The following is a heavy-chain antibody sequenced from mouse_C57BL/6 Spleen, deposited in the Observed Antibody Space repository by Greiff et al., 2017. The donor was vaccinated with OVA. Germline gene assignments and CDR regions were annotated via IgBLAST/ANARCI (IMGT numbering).Heavy chain of an antibody. V-gene: IGHV1-64*01. D-gene: IGHD2-4*01. CDR3: AYYDYDGYYAMDY. Sequence: QVQLQQSGAELVKPGASVKLSCKASGYTFTSYWMHWVKQRPGQGLEWIGMIHPNSGSTNYNEKFKSKATLTVDKSSSTAYMQLSSLTSEDSAVYYCAYYDYDGYYAMDYWGQGTSVTVSS. CDR2: IHPNSGST. CDR1: GYTFTSYW. J-gene: IGHJ4*01.